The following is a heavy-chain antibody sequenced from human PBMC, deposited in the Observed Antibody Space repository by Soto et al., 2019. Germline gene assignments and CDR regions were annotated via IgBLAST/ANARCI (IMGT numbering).Heavy chain of an antibody. CDR1: GGSFSIGSYS. CDR3: TRGPIGRVSDI. Sequence: QVQLQESGPGLVKPSQHLSLTCTVSGGSFSIGSYSWSWIRQLPGRGLEWMGYIYDSGSTFYRPSLKSRVNILLDRSKNQFSLELNSVTAADTAVYYCTRGPIGRVSDIWGQGTVVTVSS. CDR2: IYDSGST. J-gene: IGHJ3*02. V-gene: IGHV4-31*03. D-gene: IGHD3-10*01.